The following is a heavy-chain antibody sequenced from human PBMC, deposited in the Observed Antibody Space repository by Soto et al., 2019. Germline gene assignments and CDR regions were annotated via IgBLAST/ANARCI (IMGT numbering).Heavy chain of an antibody. V-gene: IGHV3-74*01. D-gene: IGHD2-15*01. CDR1: GFTFDYYW. J-gene: IGHJ3*01. CDR3: ARGDRGGFDL. Sequence: EVQLVESGGGLVQPGVSLRLSCAASGFTFDYYWMHWVRQAPGKGLVWVSRVHSDGTTTTYADSVKGRFTISRDNARNRVSLQMSSLRAEDTAIYYCARGDRGGFDLWGHGTVVTVSS. CDR2: VHSDGTTT.